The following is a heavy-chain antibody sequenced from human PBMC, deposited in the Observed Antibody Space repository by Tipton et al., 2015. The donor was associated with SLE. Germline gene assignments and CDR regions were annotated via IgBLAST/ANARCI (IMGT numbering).Heavy chain of an antibody. J-gene: IGHJ4*02. CDR2: IHHSGIT. Sequence: TLSLTCTVSGGSIRSSRHFWGWIRQAPGKGLEWTGTIHHSGITYYNPSLKSRVTISVDTSKNQFSLKLRSVTAADTAVYYCAREYSGYDYRTFDHWGQGTLVTVSS. CDR1: GGSIRSSRHF. D-gene: IGHD5-12*01. V-gene: IGHV4-39*07. CDR3: AREYSGYDYRTFDH.